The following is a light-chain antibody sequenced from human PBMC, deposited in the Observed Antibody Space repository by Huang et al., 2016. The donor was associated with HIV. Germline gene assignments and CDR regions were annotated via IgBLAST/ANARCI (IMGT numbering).Light chain of an antibody. Sequence: DIQMTKSPSSLSASVGDRVTIPCQASQDISNYLNWYQQKPGKAPKLLIYDASNLETGVSSRFSGRGSGTDFTFTISSLQPEDIATYYCQHYDNLRTFGQGTKVEIK. J-gene: IGKJ1*01. V-gene: IGKV1-33*01. CDR1: QDISNY. CDR2: DAS. CDR3: QHYDNLRT.